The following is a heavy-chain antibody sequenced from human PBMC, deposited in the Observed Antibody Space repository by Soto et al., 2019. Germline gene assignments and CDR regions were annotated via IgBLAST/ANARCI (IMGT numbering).Heavy chain of an antibody. CDR2: ISGSGDST. CDR1: GFTFSVYA. D-gene: IGHD3-10*01. Sequence: EVRLLESGGGLVQPGGSLRLSCAASGFTFSVYAMSWVRQAPGKGLEWVSGISGSGDSTHYADSVKGRCTVSRDNSKCRRDLQTNSLRAEDTAIYYCAKALYGGFTYWGQGTLVTVSS. V-gene: IGHV3-23*01. CDR3: AKALYGGFTY. J-gene: IGHJ4*02.